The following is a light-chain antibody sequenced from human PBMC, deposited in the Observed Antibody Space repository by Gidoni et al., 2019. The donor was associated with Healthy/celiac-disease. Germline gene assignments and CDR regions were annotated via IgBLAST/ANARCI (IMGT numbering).Light chain of an antibody. V-gene: IGLV3-19*01. CDR2: GKN. CDR1: SLRSYY. Sequence: SAELTQDPAVSGALGQTVRITCQGDSLRSYYASWYQQKPGQAPVLVIYGKNSRPSGIPDRFSGSSSGNTASLTITGAQAEDEADYYCNSRDSSGNFYVFGTGTKVTVL. J-gene: IGLJ1*01. CDR3: NSRDSSGNFYV.